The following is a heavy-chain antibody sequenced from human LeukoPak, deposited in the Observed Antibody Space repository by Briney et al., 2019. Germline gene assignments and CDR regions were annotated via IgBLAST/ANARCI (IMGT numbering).Heavy chain of an antibody. Sequence: PGGSLRLSCAASGSTFSTYSMNWVRQAPGKGLEWVSYISSRSTTIYYADSVKGRFTISRDNAKNSLYLRMNSLRDEDTAVYYCARGAIAGRGDNWFWFDPWGQGTLVTVSS. CDR1: GSTFSTYS. V-gene: IGHV3-48*02. CDR3: ARGAIAGRGDNWFWFDP. CDR2: ISSRSTTI. J-gene: IGHJ5*02. D-gene: IGHD6-13*01.